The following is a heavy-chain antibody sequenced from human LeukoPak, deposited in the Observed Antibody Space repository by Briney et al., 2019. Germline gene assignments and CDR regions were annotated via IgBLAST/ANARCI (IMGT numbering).Heavy chain of an antibody. V-gene: IGHV4-39*01. J-gene: IGHJ4*02. D-gene: IGHD3-10*01. CDR2: ISYSGST. CDR1: GGSISNSNYY. Sequence: SETLSLTCIVSGGSISNSNYYWGWIRQPPGKGLEWIGSISYSGSTDYNPSLKSRVTISVDTSKTQFSLKLNSVTAADTAVYFCARLWNSGSRGRGFLDYWGQGTLVTVSS. CDR3: ARLWNSGSRGRGFLDY.